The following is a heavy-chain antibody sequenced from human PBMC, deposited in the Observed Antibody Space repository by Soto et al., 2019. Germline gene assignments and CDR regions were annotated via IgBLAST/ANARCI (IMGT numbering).Heavy chain of an antibody. Sequence: QVQLQQWGAGLLKPSETLSLTCAVYGGSFSGYYWSWIRQPPGKGLEWIGELNHSGSTNYNPSLKSRVTISVDTSKNQFSLKLSSVTAADTAVYYCARGRRGPGDHDYWGQGTLVTVSS. D-gene: IGHD3-10*01. CDR1: GGSFSGYY. CDR3: ARGRRGPGDHDY. CDR2: LNHSGST. V-gene: IGHV4-34*01. J-gene: IGHJ4*02.